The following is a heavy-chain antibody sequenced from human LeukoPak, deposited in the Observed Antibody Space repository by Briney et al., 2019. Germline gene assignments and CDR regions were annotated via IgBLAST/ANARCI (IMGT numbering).Heavy chain of an antibody. V-gene: IGHV4-4*08. J-gene: IGHJ3*02. CDR1: GGSITGYH. CDR2: LYSSETT. Sequence: SETLSLACTVAGGSITGYHWSWIRQPPGKGLEWIGYLYSSETTNYKPSLKSRVTISADTSKNQFSLKLTSVTAADTAIYYCARRNDFDIWGQGTMVTVSS. CDR3: ARRNDFDI.